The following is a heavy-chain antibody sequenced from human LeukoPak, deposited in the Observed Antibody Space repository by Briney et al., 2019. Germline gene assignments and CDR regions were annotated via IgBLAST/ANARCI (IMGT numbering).Heavy chain of an antibody. Sequence: PSETLSLTCAVSGGSISSSNWWSWVRQPPGKGLEWIGEIYHSGSTNYNPSLKSRVTISVDKSKNQFSLKLSSVTAADTAVYYCARLPYYDFWSGYYTWFDPWGQGTLVTVSS. CDR3: ARLPYYDFWSGYYTWFDP. CDR1: GGSISSSNW. J-gene: IGHJ5*02. D-gene: IGHD3-3*01. V-gene: IGHV4-4*02. CDR2: IYHSGST.